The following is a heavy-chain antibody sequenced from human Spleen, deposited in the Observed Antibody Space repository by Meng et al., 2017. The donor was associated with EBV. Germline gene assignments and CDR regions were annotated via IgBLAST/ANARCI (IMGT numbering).Heavy chain of an antibody. CDR1: VFSFSVYA. J-gene: IGHJ4*02. V-gene: IGHV3-30*04. Sequence: EHRWGLGGGLGQAGTLLSLSFLAPVFSFSVYAMHWIRQAPGKGLEWVAVISFDGSGAYYADSVKGRFTISRDNSKNTLYLQMNSLRAEDTAVYYCATGIVGATETFDYWGQGTLVTVSS. D-gene: IGHD1-26*01. CDR2: ISFDGSGA. CDR3: ATGIVGATETFDY.